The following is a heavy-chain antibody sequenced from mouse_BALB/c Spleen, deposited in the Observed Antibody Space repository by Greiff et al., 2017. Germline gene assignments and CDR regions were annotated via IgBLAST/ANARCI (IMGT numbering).Heavy chain of an antibody. J-gene: IGHJ4*01. D-gene: IGHD1-1*01. Sequence: QVQLQQSGPGLVQPSQSLSITCTVSGFSLTSYGVHWVRQSPGKGLEWLGVIWSGGSTDYNAAFISRLSISKDNSKSQVFFKMNSLQANDTAIYYCARRYYGSSYRYYAMDYWGQGTSVTVSS. CDR2: IWSGGST. V-gene: IGHV2-2*02. CDR1: GFSLTSYG. CDR3: ARRYYGSSYRYYAMDY.